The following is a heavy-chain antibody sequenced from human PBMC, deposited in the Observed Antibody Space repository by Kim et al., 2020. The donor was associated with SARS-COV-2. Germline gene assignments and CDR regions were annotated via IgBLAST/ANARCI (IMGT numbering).Heavy chain of an antibody. CDR2: IRSKAYGGTT. CDR1: GFTFGDYA. V-gene: IGHV3-49*04. CDR3: TRKRTPYYYDSSGYYF. J-gene: IGHJ4*02. D-gene: IGHD3-22*01. Sequence: GGSLRLSCTASGFTFGDYAMSWVRQAPGKGVEWVGFIRSKAYGGTTEYAASVKGRFTISRDDSKSIAYLQMNSLKTEDTAVYYCTRKRTPYYYDSSGYYFWGQGTLVTVSS.